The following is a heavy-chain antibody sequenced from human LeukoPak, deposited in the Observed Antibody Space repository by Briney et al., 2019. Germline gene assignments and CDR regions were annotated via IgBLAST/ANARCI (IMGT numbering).Heavy chain of an antibody. CDR1: GGSTSSGGYY. D-gene: IGHD6-13*01. CDR3: AREKAGREPFDY. Sequence: PSQTLSLTCSVSGGSTSSGGYYWSWIRQHPGKGLEWIGYIYYSGSTYYNPSLKSRVTISVDTSKNQFSLKLSSVTAADTAVYYCAREKAGREPFDYWGQGTLVTVSS. J-gene: IGHJ4*02. CDR2: IYYSGST. V-gene: IGHV4-31*03.